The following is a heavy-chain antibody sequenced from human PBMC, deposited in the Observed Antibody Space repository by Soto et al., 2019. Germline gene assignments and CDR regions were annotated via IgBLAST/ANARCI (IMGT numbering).Heavy chain of an antibody. CDR2: ISSSSSTI. V-gene: IGHV3-48*02. Sequence: EVQLVESGGGLVQPGGPLRLSCAASGFTFSSYSMNWVRQAPGKGLEWVSYISSSSSTIYYADSVKGRFTISRDNAKNSLYLQMNSLRDEDTAVYYCARPEYSSSSYGMDVWGQGTTVTVSS. J-gene: IGHJ6*02. CDR1: GFTFSSYS. D-gene: IGHD6-6*01. CDR3: ARPEYSSSSYGMDV.